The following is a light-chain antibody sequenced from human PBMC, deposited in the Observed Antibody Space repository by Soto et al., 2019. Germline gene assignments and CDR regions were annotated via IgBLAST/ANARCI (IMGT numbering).Light chain of an antibody. J-gene: IGKJ5*01. CDR1: QDIGNF. CDR2: AAS. CDR3: QQYYSHPLT. Sequence: DIQMTQSPSSLSVFVGDRVTITCRASQDIGNFLASYQQKPEEVPKLLFYAASTVQSGVASRFSGSGSGTDFTLTISIQQPDDFANYYCQQYYSHPLTFGQGTRLEIK. V-gene: IGKV1-27*01.